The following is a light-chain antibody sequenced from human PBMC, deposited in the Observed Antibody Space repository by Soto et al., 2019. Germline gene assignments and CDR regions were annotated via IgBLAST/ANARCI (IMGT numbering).Light chain of an antibody. Sequence: EIVITQSPATLSLSPGGRATLSCRASQSISESLDWYQQRTGKAPKLLIYSASSRAPAFPARFSGSGYGTDLTITISSMKPEDSAVYYCQQYNNSPWTFGQGTKVDI. CDR3: QQYNNSPWT. CDR1: QSISES. CDR2: SAS. J-gene: IGKJ1*01. V-gene: IGKV3-15*01.